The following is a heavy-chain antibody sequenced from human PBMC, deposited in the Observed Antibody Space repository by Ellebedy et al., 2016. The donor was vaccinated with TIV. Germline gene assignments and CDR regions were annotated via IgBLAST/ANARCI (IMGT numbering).Heavy chain of an antibody. V-gene: IGHV3-11*01. CDR3: ARDTRFIDHQHNWFDP. J-gene: IGHJ5*02. D-gene: IGHD2-2*01. CDR1: GFTFSDYY. CDR2: ISNSDSSI. Sequence: AGSLRLSCAASGFTFSDYYMSWIRQAPGTGLEWVSSISNSDSSIFYADSVKGRFTISRDNAKNLLYLKMNSLRAEDTAVYYCARDTRFIDHQHNWFDPWGQGTLVTVSS.